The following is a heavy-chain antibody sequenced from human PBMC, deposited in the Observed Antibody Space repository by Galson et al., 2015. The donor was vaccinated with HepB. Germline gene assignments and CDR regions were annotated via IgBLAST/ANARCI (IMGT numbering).Heavy chain of an antibody. V-gene: IGHV1-69*13. CDR2: IIPIFGIA. Sequence: QSGAEVKKPGASVKVSCKASGYTFTSYGISWVRQAPGQGLEWMGGIIPIFGIANYAQKFQGRVTITADESTSTAYMELSSLRSEDTAVYYCASLSQRGSYRLRFDYWGQGTLVTVSS. J-gene: IGHJ4*02. CDR1: GYTFTSYG. D-gene: IGHD1-26*01. CDR3: ASLSQRGSYRLRFDY.